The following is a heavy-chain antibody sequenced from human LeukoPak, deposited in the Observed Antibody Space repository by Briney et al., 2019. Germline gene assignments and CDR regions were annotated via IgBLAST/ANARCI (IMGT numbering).Heavy chain of an antibody. CDR1: GGSISSSNW. D-gene: IGHD3-16*02. CDR3: ARDLNYVWGSYRSSGGGLDY. CDR2: IYHSGST. J-gene: IGHJ4*02. Sequence: NPSETLSLTCAVSGGSISSSNWWSWVRQPPGKGLEWIGEIYHSGSTNYNPSLKSRVTISVDKSKNQFSLKLSSVTAADTAVYYCARDLNYVWGSYRSSGGGLDYWGQGTLVTVSS. V-gene: IGHV4-4*02.